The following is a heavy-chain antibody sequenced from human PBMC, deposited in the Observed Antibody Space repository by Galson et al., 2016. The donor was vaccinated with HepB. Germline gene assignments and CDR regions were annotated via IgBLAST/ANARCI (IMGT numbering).Heavy chain of an antibody. CDR1: AISRGDYH. CDR2: FSNSGDT. V-gene: IGHV4-39*07. CDR3: ARVSFRTLGY. Sequence: ETLSLTCTVSAISRGDYHWAFIRQPPGKGLEWIGSFSNSGDTFYNPSLKSRVTMSRDTSKNQFSVSLSAVTAADTAVYFCARVSFRTLGYWGQGTLVTVSS. J-gene: IGHJ4*02.